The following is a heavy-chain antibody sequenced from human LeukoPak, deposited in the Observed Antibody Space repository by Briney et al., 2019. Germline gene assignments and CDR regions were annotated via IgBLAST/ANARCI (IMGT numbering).Heavy chain of an antibody. CDR2: ISSSDSTI. J-gene: IGHJ6*02. CDR1: GFTFSDYY. CDR3: ARDGNRYCSSTSCYSGYYYYGTDV. V-gene: IGHV3-11*01. Sequence: GGSLRLSCAASGFTFSDYYMSWIRQAPGKGLEWVSYISSSDSTIYYADSVKGRFTISRDNAKNSLYLQMNSLRAEDTAVYYCARDGNRYCSSTSCYSGYYYYGTDVWGQGTTVTVSS. D-gene: IGHD2-2*02.